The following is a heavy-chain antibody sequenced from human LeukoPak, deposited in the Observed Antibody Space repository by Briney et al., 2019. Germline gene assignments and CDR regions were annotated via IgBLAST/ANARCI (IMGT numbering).Heavy chain of an antibody. J-gene: IGHJ4*02. Sequence: PGGSLRLSCAASGFTFSNYWMTWVRQAPGKGLEWVANTKHDGSDKYFVDSVKGRFTISRDNAKNSLHLQMNSLRAEDTAVYYCARILPLRVPAAMGDWGQGTLVTVSS. CDR2: TKHDGSDK. V-gene: IGHV3-7*01. CDR1: GFTFSNYW. D-gene: IGHD2-2*01. CDR3: ARILPLRVPAAMGD.